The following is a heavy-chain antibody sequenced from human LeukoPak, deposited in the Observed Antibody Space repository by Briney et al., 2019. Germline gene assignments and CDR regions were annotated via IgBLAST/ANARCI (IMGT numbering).Heavy chain of an antibody. CDR2: IYSGGST. D-gene: IGHD2-2*01. CDR1: GFTVSSNY. V-gene: IGHV3-66*04. Sequence: GGSLRLSCAASGFTVSSNYMSWVRQAPGKGLEWVSVIYSGGSTYYADSVKGRFTISRDNSKNTLYLQMNSPRAEDTAVYYCARLGLITPTATIHWYFDLWGRGTLVTVSS. J-gene: IGHJ2*01. CDR3: ARLGLITPTATIHWYFDL.